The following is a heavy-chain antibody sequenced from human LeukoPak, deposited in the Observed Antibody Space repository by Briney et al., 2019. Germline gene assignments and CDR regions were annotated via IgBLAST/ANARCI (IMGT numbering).Heavy chain of an antibody. CDR1: GFTFSSYW. CDR2: IKQDGSEK. J-gene: IGHJ6*03. D-gene: IGHD2-2*01. V-gene: IGHV3-7*01. CDR3: ARAVPIYCSSTSCQNHDYYYYYMDV. Sequence: SGGSLRLSCAASGFTFSSYWMSWVRQAPGKGREWVANIKQDGSEKYYVDSVKGRFTISRDNDKNSLYLQMNSLRAEDTAVYYCARAVPIYCSSTSCQNHDYYYYYMDVWGKGTTVTVSS.